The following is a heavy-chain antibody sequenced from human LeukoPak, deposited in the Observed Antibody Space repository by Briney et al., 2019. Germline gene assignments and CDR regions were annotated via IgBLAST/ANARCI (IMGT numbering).Heavy chain of an antibody. D-gene: IGHD5-12*01. CDR3: AKDLATRGRYFDY. V-gene: IGHV3-23*01. CDR1: GFTFSSYA. J-gene: IGHJ4*02. CDR2: ISGSGGST. Sequence: GGSLRLSCAASGFTFSSYAMRWDRQAPGKGLEWVSAISGSGGSTYYADSVKGRFTISRDNSKNTLYLQMNSLRAEDTAVYYCAKDLATRGRYFDYWGQGTLVTVSS.